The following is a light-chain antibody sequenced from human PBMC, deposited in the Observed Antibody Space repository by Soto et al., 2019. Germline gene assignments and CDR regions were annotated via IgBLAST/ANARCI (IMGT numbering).Light chain of an antibody. CDR1: QSLAYSDGNTY. CDR3: MQGTHWYT. V-gene: IGKV2-30*01. J-gene: IGKJ2*01. CDR2: KVS. Sequence: DVVMTQSPLSLPVTLGQPASISCRSSQSLAYSDGNTYLNWFQQRPGQSPRRLIYKVSNRDSGVPDRFSGSGSGTDFTLKISRVEAEDVGVYYCMQGTHWYTFGQGTKLEIK.